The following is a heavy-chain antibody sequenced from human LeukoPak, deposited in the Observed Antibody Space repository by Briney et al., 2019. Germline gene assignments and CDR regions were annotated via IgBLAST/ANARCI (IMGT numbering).Heavy chain of an antibody. D-gene: IGHD2-2*01. CDR1: GFTFSSYW. J-gene: IGHJ4*02. CDR3: ARDWRGRVVVVPAAPFDY. CDR2: IKQDGSEK. V-gene: IGHV3-7*01. Sequence: QSGGSLRLSCAASGFTFSSYWMSWVRQAPGKGLEWVANIKQDGSEKYYVDSVKGRFTISRDNAKNSLYLQMNSLRAEDTAVYYCARDWRGRVVVVPAAPFDYWGQGTLVTVSS.